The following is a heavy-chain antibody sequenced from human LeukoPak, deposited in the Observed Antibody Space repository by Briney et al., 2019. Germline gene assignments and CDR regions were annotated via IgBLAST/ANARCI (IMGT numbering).Heavy chain of an antibody. CDR3: ARAFIGSGFDAFDI. D-gene: IGHD3-3*01. J-gene: IGHJ3*02. Sequence: EGSLRLSCAASGFTFSSYAMHWVLQAPGKGLEYVSAISSNGGSTYYANSVKGRFTISRDNSKNTLYLQMGSLRAEDMAVYYCARAFIGSGFDAFDIWGQGTMVTVSS. CDR1: GFTFSSYA. V-gene: IGHV3-64*01. CDR2: ISSNGGST.